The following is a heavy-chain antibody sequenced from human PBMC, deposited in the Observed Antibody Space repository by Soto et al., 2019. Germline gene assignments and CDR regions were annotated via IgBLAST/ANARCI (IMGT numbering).Heavy chain of an antibody. Sequence: GGSLRLSCAASGFSVTTYAMTWVRQAPGKGLEWVSEITVSGGNTFHADSDKGRVTISRDKSSNTLYLQLNSLRVEDTALYYWARITDQGIDAWGQGSLVTVSS. CDR2: ITVSGGNT. J-gene: IGHJ5*02. CDR3: ARITDQGIDA. D-gene: IGHD2-2*01. V-gene: IGHV3-23*01. CDR1: GFSVTTYA.